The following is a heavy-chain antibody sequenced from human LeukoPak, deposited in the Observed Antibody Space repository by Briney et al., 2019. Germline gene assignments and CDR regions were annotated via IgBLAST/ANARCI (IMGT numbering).Heavy chain of an antibody. V-gene: IGHV3-48*01. CDR1: GFTFSSYS. D-gene: IGHD6-19*01. CDR2: ISSDSSNT. J-gene: IGHJ4*02. CDR3: ATSYSSGWYDRNSDY. Sequence: PGGSLRLSCAASGFTFSSYSMNWVRQAPGKGLEWISFISSDSSNTYYTDSVKGRFTISRDNAKNSLYLQMNSLRAEDTAVYYCATSYSSGWYDRNSDYWGQGTLVTVSS.